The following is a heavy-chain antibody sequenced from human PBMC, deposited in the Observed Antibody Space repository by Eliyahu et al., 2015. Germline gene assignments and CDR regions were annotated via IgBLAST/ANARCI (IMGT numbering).Heavy chain of an antibody. V-gene: IGHV4-39*01. CDR1: GGSIGSTNYH. CDR2: FYYSGNT. J-gene: IGHJ4*02. Sequence: QVQLQESGPGLVRPSETLSLTCTVSGGSIGSTNYHWGWIRQAPGKGLEWIGNFYYSGNTYYNPSLKSRVTILGDTSKDQFSLKMTSVTASDTAVYYCASLPHITFLGLGIGGGYFDYWGQGALVTVSS. D-gene: IGHD3/OR15-3a*01. CDR3: ASLPHITFLGLGIGGGYFDY.